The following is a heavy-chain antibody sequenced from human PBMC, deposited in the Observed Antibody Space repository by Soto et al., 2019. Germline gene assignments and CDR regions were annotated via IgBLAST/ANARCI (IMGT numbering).Heavy chain of an antibody. D-gene: IGHD6-19*01. CDR3: ARDIAVAGSGFDY. J-gene: IGHJ4*02. Sequence: SVKVSCKASGFTFTSSAVQWVRQAPGQGLEWIGLIDLGSGSTSYAQKFQDRVTMTRDTSTSTVYMELSSLRSEDTAVYYCARDIAVAGSGFDYWGQGALVTVSS. V-gene: IGHV1-58*01. CDR2: IDLGSGST. CDR1: GFTFTSSA.